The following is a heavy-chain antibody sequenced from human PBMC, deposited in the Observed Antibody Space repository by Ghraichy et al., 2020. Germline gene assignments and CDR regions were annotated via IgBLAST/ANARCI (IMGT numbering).Heavy chain of an antibody. CDR3: ARGRYDFWQPYYYYYMDV. V-gene: IGHV4-34*01. J-gene: IGHJ6*03. CDR2: INHSGST. D-gene: IGHD3-3*01. CDR1: GGSFSGYY. Sequence: SQTLSLTCAVYGGSFSGYYWSWIRQPPGKGLEWIGEINHSGSTNYNPSLKSRVTISVDTSKNQFSLKLSSVTAADTAVYYCARGRYDFWQPYYYYYMDVWGKGTTVTVSS.